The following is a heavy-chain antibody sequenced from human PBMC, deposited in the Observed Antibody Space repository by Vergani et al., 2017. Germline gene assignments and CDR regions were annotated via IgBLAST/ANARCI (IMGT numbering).Heavy chain of an antibody. V-gene: IGHV4-39*07. D-gene: IGHD6-13*01. CDR2: IYHSGST. Sequence: QLQLQESGPGLVKPSETLSLTCTVSGGSISSSSYYWGWIRPPPGKGLELIGSIYHSGSTNYNPSLKSRVTISVDKSKNQFSLKLSSVTAADTAVYYCARLMGYIAAAGSYDYWGQGTLVTVSS. J-gene: IGHJ4*02. CDR1: GGSISSSSYY. CDR3: ARLMGYIAAAGSYDY.